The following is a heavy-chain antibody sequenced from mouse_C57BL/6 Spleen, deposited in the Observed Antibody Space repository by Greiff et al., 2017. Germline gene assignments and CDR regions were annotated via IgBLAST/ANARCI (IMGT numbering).Heavy chain of an antibody. J-gene: IGHJ3*01. CDR1: GFTFSDYG. CDR2: ISNLAYSI. Sequence: EVQLVESGGGLVQPGGSLKLSCAASGFTFSDYGMAWVRQAPRKGPEWVAFISNLAYSIYYADTVTGRFTISIENAKNTLYLEISSLMSEDTAMYYCARHRVWEEFAYWGQGTMVTVSA. CDR3: ARHRVWEEFAY. V-gene: IGHV5-15*01. D-gene: IGHD4-1*01.